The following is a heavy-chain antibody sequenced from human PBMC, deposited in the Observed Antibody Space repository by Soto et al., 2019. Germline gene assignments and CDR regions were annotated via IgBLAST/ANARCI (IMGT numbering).Heavy chain of an antibody. Sequence: GGSLRLSCAASGFTVSSNYMSWVRQAPGKGLEWVSVIYSGGSTYYADSVKGRFTISRDNSKNTLYLQMNSLRAEDTAVYYCAREYSGYDYSVGYFDYWGQGTLVTVSS. CDR1: GFTVSSNY. J-gene: IGHJ4*02. CDR2: IYSGGST. D-gene: IGHD5-12*01. CDR3: AREYSGYDYSVGYFDY. V-gene: IGHV3-66*01.